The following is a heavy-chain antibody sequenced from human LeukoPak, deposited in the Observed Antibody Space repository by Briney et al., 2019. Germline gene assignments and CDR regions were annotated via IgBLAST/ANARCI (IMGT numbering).Heavy chain of an antibody. D-gene: IGHD3-22*01. CDR2: INPNSGGT. Sequence: ASVKVSCKASGYTFTGYNMHWVRQAPGQGLEWMGWINPNSGGTNYAQKFQGRVTMTRDTSISTAYMELSRLRSDDTAVYYCAREDLYYYDSSGSEYFQHWGQGTLVTVSS. J-gene: IGHJ1*01. CDR1: GYTFTGYN. CDR3: AREDLYYYDSSGSEYFQH. V-gene: IGHV1-2*02.